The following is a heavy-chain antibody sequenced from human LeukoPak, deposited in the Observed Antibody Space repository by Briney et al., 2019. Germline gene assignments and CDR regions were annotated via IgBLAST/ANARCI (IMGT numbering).Heavy chain of an antibody. CDR2: MNPNSGNT. V-gene: IGHV1-8*01. J-gene: IGHJ4*02. CDR3: ARSYKGYYDSSGYEIDY. CDR1: GYTFTSYD. D-gene: IGHD3-22*01. Sequence: ASVKVSCKASGYTFTSYDINWVRQATGQGLEWMGWMNPNSGNTGYAQKFQGRVTMTRNTSISTAYMGLSSLRSEDTAVYYCARSYKGYYDSSGYEIDYWGQGTLVTVSS.